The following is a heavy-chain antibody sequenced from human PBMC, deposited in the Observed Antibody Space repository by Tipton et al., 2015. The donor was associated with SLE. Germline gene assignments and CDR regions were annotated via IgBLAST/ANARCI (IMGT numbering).Heavy chain of an antibody. Sequence: SLRLSCAASGFTFSSYGMHWVRQAPGKGLEWVAFIRYDGSNKYYADSVKGRFTISRDNSKNTLYLQMNSLRAEDTAVYYCAKDPHSSWHYFDYWGQGTLVTVSS. CDR3: AKDPHSSWHYFDY. CDR2: IRYDGSNK. J-gene: IGHJ4*02. D-gene: IGHD6-13*01. CDR1: GFTFSSYG. V-gene: IGHV3-30*02.